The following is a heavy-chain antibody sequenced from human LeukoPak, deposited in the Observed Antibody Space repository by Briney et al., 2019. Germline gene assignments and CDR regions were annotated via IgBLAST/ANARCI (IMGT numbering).Heavy chain of an antibody. CDR2: ISPTSHT. CDR3: AKYVDTAMVYAFDI. D-gene: IGHD5-18*01. V-gene: IGHV3-69-1*01. J-gene: IGHJ3*02. Sequence: GGSLRLSCAASGFTFSDSSMNWVRQGPGKGLEWLSYISPTSHTLYADSVKGRFTISRDNAKNSLYLQMNSLKDEDTAVYYCAKYVDTAMVYAFDIWGQGTMVTVSS. CDR1: GFTFSDSS.